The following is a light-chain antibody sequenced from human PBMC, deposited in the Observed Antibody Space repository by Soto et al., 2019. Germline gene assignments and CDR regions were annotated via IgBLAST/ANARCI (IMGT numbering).Light chain of an antibody. CDR1: NVGSRR. Sequence: SYELTQPPSMSVAPGQTARIAWGGKNVGSRRGHWYQQRPGQAPVLVLYDETDRPSAIPERFSGCKCGNTATLSSSGGGGGDEADYYCQVWDSRIDQVVFRAGTTLTV. V-gene: IGLV3-21*02. J-gene: IGLJ2*01. CDR2: DET. CDR3: QVWDSRIDQVV.